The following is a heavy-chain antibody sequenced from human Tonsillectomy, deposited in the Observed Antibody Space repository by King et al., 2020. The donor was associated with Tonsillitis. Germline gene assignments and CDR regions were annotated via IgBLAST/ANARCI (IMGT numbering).Heavy chain of an antibody. Sequence: VQLVESGGGVVQPGRSLRLSCAASVFTFSSYAMHWVRQAPGKGLEWVAVISYDGSNKYYADSVKGRFTISRDNSKNTLYLQMNSLRAEDTAVYYCWSGASYLRFQCDFFDYWGQGTLVTVSS. CDR2: ISYDGSNK. CDR3: WSGASYLRFQCDFFDY. V-gene: IGHV3-30-3*01. CDR1: VFTFSSYA. J-gene: IGHJ4*02. D-gene: IGHD2-21*01.